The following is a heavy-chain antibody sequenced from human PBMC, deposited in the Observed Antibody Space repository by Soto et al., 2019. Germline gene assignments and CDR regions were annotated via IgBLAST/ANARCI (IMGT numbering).Heavy chain of an antibody. D-gene: IGHD2-15*01. CDR3: AKDLAVGYCSRGSCYNWFDR. J-gene: IGHJ5*02. CDR1: GFTFSSYG. CDR2: ISYDGSNK. Sequence: PGGSLRLSCAASGFTFSSYGMHWVRQAPGKGLEWVAVISYDGSNKYYADSVKGRFTISRDNSKNTLYLQMNSLRAEDTAVYYCAKDLAVGYCSRGSCYNWFDRWGQGTLFTAPQ. V-gene: IGHV3-30*18.